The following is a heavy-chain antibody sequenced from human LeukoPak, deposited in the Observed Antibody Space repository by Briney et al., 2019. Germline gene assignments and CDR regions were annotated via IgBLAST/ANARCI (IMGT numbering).Heavy chain of an antibody. CDR2: INLDGSEK. J-gene: IGHJ4*02. D-gene: IGHD6-19*01. CDR1: GFIFSNFW. CDR3: ARGSGHSSEGYH. Sequence: GSLILSCAASGFIFSNFWMSWVRQPPEKGLEWVANINLDGSEKYNVDSVKGRFIISRDNAKNSVYPQMNSLRAEDTALYYCARGSGHSSEGYHWGQGTLVTVYS. V-gene: IGHV3-7*04.